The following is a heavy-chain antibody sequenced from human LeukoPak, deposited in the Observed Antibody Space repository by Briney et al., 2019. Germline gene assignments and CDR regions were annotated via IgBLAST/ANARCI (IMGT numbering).Heavy chain of an antibody. CDR3: AKIRTMIVVVSEGGGDI. D-gene: IGHD3-22*01. CDR2: ITGNGGWA. J-gene: IGHJ3*02. V-gene: IGHV3-23*01. CDR1: GLTFSSYA. Sequence: GGSLRLSCAASGLTFSSYAMMWLRQAPGKGLEWVSAITGNGGWALYADSVKGRFTISRDNSKNTLYLQMNSLRAEDTAVYYCAKIRTMIVVVSEGGGDIWGQGTMVTVSS.